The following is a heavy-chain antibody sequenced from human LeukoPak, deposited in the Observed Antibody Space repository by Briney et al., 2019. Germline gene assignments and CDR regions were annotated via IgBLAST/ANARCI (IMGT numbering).Heavy chain of an antibody. CDR2: IRYDGSNK. D-gene: IGHD3-9*01. CDR1: GFTFSSDG. V-gene: IGHV3-30*02. Sequence: GGSLRLSCAASGFTFSSDGMHWGRQAPGEGVEWVAFIRYDGSNKYYADSVKGQFTISRDNSKNTLYLQTNSLSAEDTAVYYCASTYYHILTGYNPYFDYWGQGILVTVSS. CDR3: ASTYYHILTGYNPYFDY. J-gene: IGHJ4*02.